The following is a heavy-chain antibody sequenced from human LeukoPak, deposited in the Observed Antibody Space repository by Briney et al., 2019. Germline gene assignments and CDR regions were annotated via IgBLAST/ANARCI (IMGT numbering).Heavy chain of an antibody. CDR2: IYSGDST. CDR3: AREAQFASPD. D-gene: IGHD5-24*01. V-gene: IGHV3-53*01. Sequence: GGSLRLSCAASGFTVSGNYMSWVRQAPGKGLEWVSTIYSGDSTFYADSVKGRFTISRDNARNSLYLQMSSLRDEDTAVYYCAREAQFASPDWGQGTLVTVSS. CDR1: GFTVSGNY. J-gene: IGHJ4*02.